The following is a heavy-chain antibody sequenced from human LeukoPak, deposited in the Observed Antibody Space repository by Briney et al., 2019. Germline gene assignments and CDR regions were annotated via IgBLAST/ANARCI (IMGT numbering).Heavy chain of an antibody. CDR3: ARESGHCSGDNCFYFLDL. D-gene: IGHD2-8*02. Sequence: ASVKVSCKAAGYTLTGYYMHWVRQAPGQGLEWMGWINTKSGDTNYARTLQGRVTMTTDTSGNTAYMELRSLRSDDTAVYYCARESGHCSGDNCFYFLDLWGQGFLVSVSS. CDR2: INTKSGDT. J-gene: IGHJ4*02. CDR1: GYTLTGYY. V-gene: IGHV1-2*02.